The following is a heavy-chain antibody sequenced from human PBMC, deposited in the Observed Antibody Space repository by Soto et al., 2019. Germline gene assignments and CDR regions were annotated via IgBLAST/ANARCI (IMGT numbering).Heavy chain of an antibody. D-gene: IGHD3-16*01. CDR1: GYTFTGYY. J-gene: IGHJ6*02. V-gene: IGHV1-2*02. CDR3: ARGNPFNYAGFDV. Sequence: ASVKVSCKASGYTFTGYYMHWVRQAPGQGLEWMGWMNAKSGDTFFAQRFQGKFNMTWDTSLSTAYMEVGSLTSDDTAIYYCARGNPFNYAGFDVWGQGTTVTVSS. CDR2: MNAKSGDT.